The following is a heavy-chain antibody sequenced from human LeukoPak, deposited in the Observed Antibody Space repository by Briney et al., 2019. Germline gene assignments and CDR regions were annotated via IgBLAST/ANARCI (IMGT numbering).Heavy chain of an antibody. CDR2: IFYSGST. D-gene: IGHD2-2*01. J-gene: IGHJ4*02. Sequence: PSETLSLTCTVSGGSISSYYWSWIRQPPGKGLEWIGYIFYSGSTYYNPSLKSRVTISVDRSKNQFSLKLSSVTAADTAVYYCARSDETAGSSVDYWGQGTLVTVSS. CDR3: ARSDETAGSSVDY. V-gene: IGHV4-59*12. CDR1: GGSISSYY.